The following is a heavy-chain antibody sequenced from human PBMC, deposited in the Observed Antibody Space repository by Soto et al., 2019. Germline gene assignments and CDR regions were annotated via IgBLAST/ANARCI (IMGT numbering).Heavy chain of an antibody. D-gene: IGHD2-2*01. J-gene: IGHJ5*02. CDR3: AKEYFVLVPGAKQRGWFDP. V-gene: IGHV4-31*03. CDR1: AGSISSGGYY. Sequence: PSETLSLTCTVSAGSISSGGYYRSWLRQHPGKGLEWIGDIHYSGSTYYNPSLKSRVTMSVDTSKSQFSLKLSSVTPADTAVYYCAKEYFVLVPGAKQRGWFDPWSQGTLVTVSP. CDR2: IHYSGST.